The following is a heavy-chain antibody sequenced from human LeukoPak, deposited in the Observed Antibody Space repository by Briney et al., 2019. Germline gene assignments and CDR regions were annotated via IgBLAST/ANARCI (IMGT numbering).Heavy chain of an antibody. CDR2: VDPEDGET. D-gene: IGHD3-22*01. J-gene: IGHJ5*02. CDR3: ATVDSSGYYNWFDP. CDR1: GYTFTDYY. V-gene: IGHV1-69-2*01. Sequence: ASVKISCKVSGYTFTDYYMHWVQQAPGKGLEWMGLVDPEDGETIYAEKFQGRVTITADTSTDTAYIELSSLRSEDTAVYYCATVDSSGYYNWFDPWGQGTLVTVSS.